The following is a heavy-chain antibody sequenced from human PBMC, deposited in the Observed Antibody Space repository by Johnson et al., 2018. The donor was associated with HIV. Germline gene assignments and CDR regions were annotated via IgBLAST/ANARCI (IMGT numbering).Heavy chain of an antibody. D-gene: IGHD6-6*01. CDR1: GFTVSSNY. V-gene: IGHV3-66*01. J-gene: IGHJ3*02. CDR2: IYSGGST. CDR3: ARAERSSSGVDAFDI. Sequence: VQLVESGGGLVQPGGSLRLSCAASGFTVSSNYMSWVRQAPGKGLEWVSVIYSGGSTYYADSVKGRFTISRDNSKNPLYLQMNSLRAEDTAVYYCARAERSSSGVDAFDIWGQGTMVTVSS.